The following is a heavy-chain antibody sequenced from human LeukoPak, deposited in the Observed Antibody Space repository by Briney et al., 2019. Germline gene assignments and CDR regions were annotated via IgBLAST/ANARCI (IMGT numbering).Heavy chain of an antibody. D-gene: IGHD3-16*01. Sequence: ASVKVSCKASGYTFTGYYMHWVRQAPGQGLEWMGRINPNSGGTNYAQKFQGRVTMTRDTSISTAYMELSRLRSDDTAVYYCARGGDPAPPHDAFDIRGQGTMVTVSS. CDR1: GYTFTGYY. J-gene: IGHJ3*02. CDR3: ARGGDPAPPHDAFDI. CDR2: INPNSGGT. V-gene: IGHV1-2*06.